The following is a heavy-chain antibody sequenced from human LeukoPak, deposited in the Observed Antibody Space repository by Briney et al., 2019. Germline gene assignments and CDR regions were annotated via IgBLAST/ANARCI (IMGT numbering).Heavy chain of an antibody. CDR2: IYTSGST. V-gene: IGHV4-4*07. Sequence: SETLSLTCTVSGGSISSYYWSWIRQPAGKGLEWIGRIYTSGSTNYNPSLKSRVIMSVDTSKNQFSLKLSSVTAADTAVYYSARGPMFFGVAYCDYWGQGTLVTVSS. D-gene: IGHD3-3*01. CDR1: GGSISSYY. CDR3: ARGPMFFGVAYCDY. J-gene: IGHJ4*02.